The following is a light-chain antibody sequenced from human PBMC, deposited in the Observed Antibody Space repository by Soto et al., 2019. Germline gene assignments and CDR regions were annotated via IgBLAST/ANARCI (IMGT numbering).Light chain of an antibody. J-gene: IGKJ1*01. CDR3: QQSYSSPPT. CDR1: QNVGNS. V-gene: IGKV1-5*01. CDR2: DAS. Sequence: DIQMTQSPSTLSASIGDSVTITCRASQNVGNSLAWYQLRPGKAPNLLIFDASNLESGVPSKFSGSGSGTEFTFTISSLQPDDFATYYCQQSYSSPPTFGQGTKVDIK.